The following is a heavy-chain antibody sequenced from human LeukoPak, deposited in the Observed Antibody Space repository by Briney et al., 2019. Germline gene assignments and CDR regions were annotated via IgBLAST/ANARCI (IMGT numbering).Heavy chain of an antibody. J-gene: IGHJ4*02. CDR2: IYSDGST. V-gene: IGHV3-53*01. Sequence: GGSLRLSCAASGFTVSSNYMTWVRQAPGKGLEWVSVIYSDGSTYYADSVKGRFTISRDNSKNTLYLQMNSLRAEDTAVYYCAKSNYFDSGGYYFFDYWGQGTLVTVSS. D-gene: IGHD3-22*01. CDR1: GFTVSSNY. CDR3: AKSNYFDSGGYYFFDY.